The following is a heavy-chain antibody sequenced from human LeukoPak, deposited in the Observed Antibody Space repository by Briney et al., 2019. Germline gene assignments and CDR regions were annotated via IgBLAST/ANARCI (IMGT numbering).Heavy chain of an antibody. CDR3: ARAHTWIQLWSGD. CDR2: ISGSGGST. J-gene: IGHJ4*02. V-gene: IGHV3-23*01. Sequence: GGSLRLSCAASGFTFSSYAMSWVRQAPGKGLEWVSAISGSGGSTYYADSVKGRFTISRDNSKNTLYLQMNSLGHEDTALYFCARAHTWIQLWSGDWGQGTMVTVSS. CDR1: GFTFSSYA. D-gene: IGHD5-18*01.